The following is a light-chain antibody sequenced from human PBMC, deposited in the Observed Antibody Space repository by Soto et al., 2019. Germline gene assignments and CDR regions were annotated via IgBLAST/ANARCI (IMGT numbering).Light chain of an antibody. CDR2: EVS. CDR1: SGDIGSYNR. V-gene: IGLV2-8*01. CDR3: SSYAGSNTPYV. Sequence: QSVLTQPASVSGSPGQSITISCTGTSGDIGSYNRVSWYQQHPGKAPKLIIYEVSKRPSGVPDRFSGSKSGNTASLTVSGLQAEDEADYYCSSYAGSNTPYVFGTGTKLTVL. J-gene: IGLJ1*01.